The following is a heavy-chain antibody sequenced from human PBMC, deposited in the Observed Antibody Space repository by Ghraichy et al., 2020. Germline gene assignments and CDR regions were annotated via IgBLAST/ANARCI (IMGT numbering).Heavy chain of an antibody. D-gene: IGHD3-10*01. CDR1: GGSISSSSYY. CDR2: IYYSGST. J-gene: IGHJ5*02. V-gene: IGHV4-39*01. Sequence: SQTLSLTCTVSGGSISSSSYYWGWIRQPPGKGLEWIGSIYYSGSTYYNPSLKSRVTISVDTSKNQFSLKLSSVTAADTAVYYCARLLEGEVGSGPWGQGTLVTVSS. CDR3: ARLLEGEVGSGP.